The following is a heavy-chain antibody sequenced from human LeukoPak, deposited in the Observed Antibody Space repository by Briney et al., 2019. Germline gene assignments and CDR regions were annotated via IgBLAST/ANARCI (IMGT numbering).Heavy chain of an antibody. V-gene: IGHV1-18*01. Sequence: GASVKASCKASGYTFTSYGISWVRQAPGQGLEWMGWISAYNGNTNYAQKLQGRVTMTTDTSTSTAYMELRSLRSDDTAVYYCARESSYYDFWSGYSLNWFDPWGQGTLVTVSS. CDR3: ARESSYYDFWSGYSLNWFDP. D-gene: IGHD3-3*01. J-gene: IGHJ5*02. CDR2: ISAYNGNT. CDR1: GYTFTSYG.